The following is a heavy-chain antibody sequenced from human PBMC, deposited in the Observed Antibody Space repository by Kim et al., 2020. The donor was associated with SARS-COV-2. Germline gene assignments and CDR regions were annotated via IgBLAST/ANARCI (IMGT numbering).Heavy chain of an antibody. D-gene: IGHD2-2*01. CDR3: AKGFSPGYCSSTSCHDY. CDR1: GFTFSSYG. Sequence: GGSLRLSCAASGFTFSSYGMHWVRQAPGKGLECVAVISYDGSNKYYADFVKGRFTISRDNSKNTLYLQMNSLRAEDTAVYYCAKGFSPGYCSSTSCHDY. J-gene: IGHJ4*01. V-gene: IGHV3-30*18. CDR2: ISYDGSNK.